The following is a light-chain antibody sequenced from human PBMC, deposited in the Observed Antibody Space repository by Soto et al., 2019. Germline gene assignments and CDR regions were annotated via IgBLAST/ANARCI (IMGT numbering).Light chain of an antibody. Sequence: EIVLALSVVTLSLYKGERATLSSRASQSVSSIYLAWYQQKPGQAPRLLIYGASSRATGIPDRFSGSGSGTDFTLTISSFEAEDGAGYYCKQCHWRPIPFGQ. J-gene: IGKJ1*01. CDR1: QSVSSIY. CDR2: GAS. V-gene: IGKV3-20*01. CDR3: KQCHWRPIP.